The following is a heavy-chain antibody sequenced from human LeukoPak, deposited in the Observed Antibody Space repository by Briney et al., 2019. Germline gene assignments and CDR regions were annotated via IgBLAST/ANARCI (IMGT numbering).Heavy chain of an antibody. D-gene: IGHD5-12*01. CDR3: AREGGYDFDGGSYRHGMDV. V-gene: IGHV4-61*01. CDR2: IYYSGSA. CDR1: GASVSDGNYY. J-gene: IGHJ6*02. Sequence: KPSETLSLTCSFSGASVSDGNYYCSWIRQPPGKGLEWIGKIYYSGSANYNPSLKSRVTISVDRSKNQFSLKLSSVTAADTALYYCAREGGYDFDGGSYRHGMDVWGQGTTVTVSS.